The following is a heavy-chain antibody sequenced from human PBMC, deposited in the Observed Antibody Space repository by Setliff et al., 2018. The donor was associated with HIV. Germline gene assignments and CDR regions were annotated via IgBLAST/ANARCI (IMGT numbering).Heavy chain of an antibody. J-gene: IGHJ4*02. CDR2: VGCWGTCT. D-gene: IGHD3-22*01. CDR3: AKGGMIVVVITYFDY. V-gene: IGHV3-23*01. CDR1: GFTVNSGA. Sequence: PGGSLRLSCAGSGFTVNSGAMNWVRQAPGKGLEWVSTVGCWGTCTYFADSVKGRFTISADTSKNTLYLQMTRLRAEDTAVYYCAKGGMIVVVITYFDYWGQGTQVTVSS.